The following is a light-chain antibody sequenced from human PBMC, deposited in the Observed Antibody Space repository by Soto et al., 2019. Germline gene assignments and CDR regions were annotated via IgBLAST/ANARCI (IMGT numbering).Light chain of an antibody. CDR2: DVN. V-gene: IGLV2-11*01. CDR3: CPYAGSYSWV. CDR1: SSDVGGYNH. Sequence: QSALTQPRSVSGSPGQSVTISCTGTSSDVGGYNHVSWYQQHPGKAPKLMIYDVNKRPSGVPDRFSGSKSGNTASLTISGLQAADEADYYCCPYAGSYSWVFGGGTKLTVL. J-gene: IGLJ3*02.